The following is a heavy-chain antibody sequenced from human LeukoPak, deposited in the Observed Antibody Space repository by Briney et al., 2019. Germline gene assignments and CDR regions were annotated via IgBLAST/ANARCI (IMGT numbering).Heavy chain of an antibody. CDR1: GFTFRSYA. V-gene: IGHV3-23*01. Sequence: GGSLRLSCAASGFTFRSYAMSWVRQAPGKGLEWVSSISDSGGSTYYADSAKGRFTISRDNSKNTLYLQMNSLRAEDTAVYYCAKGTYYYDCRLYFDYWGQGTLVTVSS. CDR3: AKGTYYYDCRLYFDY. CDR2: ISDSGGST. J-gene: IGHJ4*02. D-gene: IGHD3-22*01.